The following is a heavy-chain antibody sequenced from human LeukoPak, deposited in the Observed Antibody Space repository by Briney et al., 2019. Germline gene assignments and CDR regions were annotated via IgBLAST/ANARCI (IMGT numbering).Heavy chain of an antibody. V-gene: IGHV3-53*01. D-gene: IGHD5-18*01. J-gene: IGHJ4*02. CDR3: ARGGYSYGRPFDH. CDR1: GFTVSTDF. Sequence: GGSLRLSCAASGFTVSTDFMSWVRQAPGKGLEWVSVIYRSGNTYYVDSVKGRFTISRDNSKNMVYLQMNSLRVEDTAVYYCARGGYSYGRPFDHWGQGTLVTVSS. CDR2: IYRSGNT.